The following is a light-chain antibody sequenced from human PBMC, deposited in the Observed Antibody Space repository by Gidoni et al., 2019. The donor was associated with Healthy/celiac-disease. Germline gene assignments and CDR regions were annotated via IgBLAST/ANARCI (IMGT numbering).Light chain of an antibody. J-gene: IGKJ2*01. CDR1: RSVSSY. V-gene: IGKV3-11*01. CDR2: DAS. Sequence: IVLTQSPATLSLSPGEQATLPCRASRSVSSYLAWYQQKPGQAPRLLIYDASNRATGIPARFSGSGSGTDFTLTISSLEPEDFAVYYCQQRSNWPPYTFGQGTKLEIK. CDR3: QQRSNWPPYT.